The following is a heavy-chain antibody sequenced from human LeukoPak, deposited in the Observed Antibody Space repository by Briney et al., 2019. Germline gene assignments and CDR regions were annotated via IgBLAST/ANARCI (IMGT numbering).Heavy chain of an antibody. CDR2: ISYDGSNK. V-gene: IGHV3-30*03. D-gene: IGHD2-2*01. CDR3: PRDFSPAAIAGDYYFDY. CDR1: GLTFSSYG. J-gene: IGHJ4*02. Sequence: GRSLRLSCAASGLTFSSYGMHWVHQAPGKGLEWVAVISYDGSNKYYADSVKGRFTISRDNSRNMLYLQMTSLRAEDTAIYYCPRDFSPAAIAGDYYFDYWGQGTLVTVSS.